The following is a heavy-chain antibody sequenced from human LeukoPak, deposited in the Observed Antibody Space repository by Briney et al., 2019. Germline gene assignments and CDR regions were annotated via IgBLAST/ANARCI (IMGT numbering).Heavy chain of an antibody. D-gene: IGHD3-9*01. CDR3: ARRGGVRYFDWLTSPSYNWFDP. V-gene: IGHV4-59*08. CDR1: GGSISSYY. Sequence: PSETLSLTCTVSGGSISSYYWSWIRQPPGKGLEWIGYIYYSGSTNYNPSLRSRVTISVDTSKNQFSLKLSSVTAADTAVYYCARRGGVRYFDWLTSPSYNWFDPWGQGTLVTVSS. J-gene: IGHJ5*02. CDR2: IYYSGST.